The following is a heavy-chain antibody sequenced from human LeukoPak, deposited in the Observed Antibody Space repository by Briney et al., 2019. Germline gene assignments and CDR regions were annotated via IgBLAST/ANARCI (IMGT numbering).Heavy chain of an antibody. J-gene: IGHJ4*02. D-gene: IGHD1-7*01. CDR3: ARDLNWNYPGYFDY. V-gene: IGHV4-30-2*01. CDR2: IYHSGST. CDR1: GGSISSGGYY. Sequence: PSETLSLTCTVSGGSISSGGYYWSWIRQPPGKSLEWIGYIYHSGSTYYNPSLKSRVTISVDRSKSQFSLKLSSVTAADTAVYYCARDLNWNYPGYFDYWGQGTLVTVSS.